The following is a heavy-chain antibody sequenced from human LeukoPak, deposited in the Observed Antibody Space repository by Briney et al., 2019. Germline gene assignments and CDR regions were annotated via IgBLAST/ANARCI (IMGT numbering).Heavy chain of an antibody. CDR2: FDPEDGET. J-gene: IGHJ4*02. Sequence: ASVKVSCKVSGYTLTELSMHWVRQAPGKGLEWMGGFDPEDGETIYAQKFQGRVTMTEDTSTETDYMELSSLRSEDTAVYYCATSVQRITMIVVYFDYWGQGTLVTVSS. CDR3: ATSVQRITMIVVYFDY. D-gene: IGHD3-22*01. V-gene: IGHV1-24*01. CDR1: GYTLTELS.